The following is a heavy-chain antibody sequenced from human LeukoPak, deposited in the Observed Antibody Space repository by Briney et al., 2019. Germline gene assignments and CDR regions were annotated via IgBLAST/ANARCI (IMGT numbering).Heavy chain of an antibody. D-gene: IGHD3-10*01. CDR3: ARIGSETYHDAFDL. V-gene: IGHV3-7*03. J-gene: IGHJ3*01. Sequence: GGSLRLSCAASGFTFRNYCLGWVRQAPGKGLEWVANIIQDGSQKYHVDSMKGRLSISRDNAKNSLYLQMNSLGAEDTAMYYCARIGSETYHDAFDLWGQGTMVTVFS. CDR2: IIQDGSQK. CDR1: GFTFRNYC.